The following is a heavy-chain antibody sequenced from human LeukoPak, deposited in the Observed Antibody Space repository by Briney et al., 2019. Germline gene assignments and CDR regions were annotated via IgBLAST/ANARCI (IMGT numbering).Heavy chain of an antibody. Sequence: ASVKVSCKASGYTFTSYYMHWVRQAPGQGLEWMGIINPSGGSTSYAQKFQGRVTMTRDMSTSTVYMELSSLRSDDTAVYYCARALGEWELPFDAFDIWGQGTMVTVSS. CDR2: INPSGGST. CDR3: ARALGEWELPFDAFDI. D-gene: IGHD1-26*01. CDR1: GYTFTSYY. V-gene: IGHV1-46*01. J-gene: IGHJ3*02.